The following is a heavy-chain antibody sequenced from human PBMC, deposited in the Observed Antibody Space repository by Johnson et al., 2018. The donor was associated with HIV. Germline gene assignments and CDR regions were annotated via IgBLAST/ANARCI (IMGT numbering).Heavy chain of an antibody. CDR2: INWNGGST. Sequence: VQLVESGGGLVQPGGSLRLSCAVSGFTVNGNYMSWVRQAPGKGLEWVSGINWNGGSTGYADSVKGRFTISRDNAKNSLYLQMNSLRAEDTALYYCARGPSGRWLQTDAFDIWGQGTMVTVSS. CDR3: ARGPSGRWLQTDAFDI. D-gene: IGHD5-24*01. J-gene: IGHJ3*02. V-gene: IGHV3-20*04. CDR1: GFTVNGNY.